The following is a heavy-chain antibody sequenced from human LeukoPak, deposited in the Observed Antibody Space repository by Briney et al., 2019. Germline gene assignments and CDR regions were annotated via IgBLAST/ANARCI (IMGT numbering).Heavy chain of an antibody. CDR3: ARAGSASYYIYYNYMDV. CDR2: VSVYNGNT. D-gene: IGHD3-10*01. Sequence: ASVKVSCKASGYTFTRYAIIWVRQAPGQGLEWMGRVSVYNGNTEYAQKFQGRVTMTADTSTNTAYMELRSLRSDDTAVYYCARAGSASYYIYYNYMDVWGKGTTVTISS. V-gene: IGHV1-18*01. CDR1: GYTFTRYA. J-gene: IGHJ6*03.